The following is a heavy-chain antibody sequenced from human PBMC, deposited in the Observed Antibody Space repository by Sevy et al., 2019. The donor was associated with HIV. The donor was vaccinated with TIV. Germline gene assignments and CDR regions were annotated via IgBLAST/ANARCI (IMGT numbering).Heavy chain of an antibody. D-gene: IGHD6-13*01. CDR2: ISSGSSYT. J-gene: IGHJ4*02. Sequence: GGSLRLSCAASGFTFSDYYMSWIRQAPGKGLEWVSYISSGSSYTNYADSLKGRFTISRDNARNSLYLQMNSLRAEETAIYYCAKDSRVYSSSHFDYWGQGTRVTVSS. CDR1: GFTFSDYY. V-gene: IGHV3-11*06. CDR3: AKDSRVYSSSHFDY.